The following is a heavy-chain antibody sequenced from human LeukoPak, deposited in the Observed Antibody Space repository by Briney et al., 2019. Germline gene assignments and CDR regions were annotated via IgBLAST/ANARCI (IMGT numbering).Heavy chain of an antibody. CDR1: GFTISDQF. CDR2: ITNKANSYNT. J-gene: IGHJ4*02. V-gene: IGHV3-72*01. D-gene: IGHD7-27*01. Sequence: GGSLRLSCAASGFTISDQFMDWVRQAPGKGLEWVGRITNKANSYNTEYAASVNGRFTISSDESKNSRFLQMSSLKTEDTAVYYCGRRTWGYFDYWGQGTLVTVSS. CDR3: GRRTWGYFDY.